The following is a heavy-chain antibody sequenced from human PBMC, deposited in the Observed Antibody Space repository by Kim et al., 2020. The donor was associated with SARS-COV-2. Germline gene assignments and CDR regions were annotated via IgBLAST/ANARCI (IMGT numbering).Heavy chain of an antibody. CDR2: IIPIFGTA. CDR1: GGTFSSYA. Sequence: SVKVSCKASGGTFSSYAISWVRQAPGQGLEWMGGIIPIFGTANYAQKFQGRVTITADESTSTAYMELSSLRSEDTAVYYCARDLWHQVGLRYFDWLCALWGQGTLVTVSS. CDR3: ARDLWHQVGLRYFDWLCAL. V-gene: IGHV1-69*13. D-gene: IGHD3-9*01. J-gene: IGHJ4*02.